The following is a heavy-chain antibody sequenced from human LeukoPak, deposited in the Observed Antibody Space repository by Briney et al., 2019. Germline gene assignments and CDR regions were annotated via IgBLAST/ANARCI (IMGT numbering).Heavy chain of an antibody. V-gene: IGHV4-39*01. D-gene: IGHD6-6*01. CDR3: ARRTGSSSSRWFDP. CDR1: GGSISSSSDY. Sequence: SETLSLTCTVSGGSISSSSDYWGWIRQPPGKGLEWIANIYYSGSTFYNPSLKSRVTISVDTSKNQFSLKLSSVTAADTAVYSCARRTGSSSSRWFDPGGQGTLVTVSS. CDR2: IYYSGST. J-gene: IGHJ5*02.